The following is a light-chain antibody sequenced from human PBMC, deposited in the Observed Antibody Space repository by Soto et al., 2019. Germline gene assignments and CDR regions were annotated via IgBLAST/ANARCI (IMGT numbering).Light chain of an antibody. Sequence: QAVVTQPPSASGTPGQRVTISCSGSSSNIGSNIVNWYQQLPGTAPNLLIYSNDQRPSGVPDRFSGSKSGTSASLAINGLQSEDEADYYCAAWDDSLNGVVFGGGTQLTVL. V-gene: IGLV1-44*01. CDR1: SSNIGSNI. CDR3: AAWDDSLNGVV. J-gene: IGLJ2*01. CDR2: SND.